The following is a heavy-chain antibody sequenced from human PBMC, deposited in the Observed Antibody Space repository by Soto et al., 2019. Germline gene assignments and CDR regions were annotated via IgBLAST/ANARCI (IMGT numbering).Heavy chain of an antibody. V-gene: IGHV3-64D*06. D-gene: IGHD4-17*01. J-gene: IGHJ5*02. CDR2: ISSNGDST. CDR3: VHPRSTVQIPPT. CDR1: GLTFSMFS. Sequence: GGSLRLSCSASGLTFSMFSMHWVRQAPGKGLEYVSGISSNGDSTYYADSVKGRFTISRDNSKNTLYLQMSSLRAVDTAVYYCVHPRSTVQIPPTWGQGTLVTVSS.